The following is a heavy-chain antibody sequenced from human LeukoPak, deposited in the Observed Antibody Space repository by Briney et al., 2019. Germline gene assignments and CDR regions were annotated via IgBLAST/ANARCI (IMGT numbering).Heavy chain of an antibody. CDR3: ARRGNKAWTLDI. J-gene: IGHJ3*02. CDR2: IYPDDSDT. V-gene: IGHV5-51*01. CDR1: GYKFSNYW. Sequence: GESLKISCNTSGYKFSNYWIGWMRPMPGKGLEGLGIIYPDDSDTRYRPSVEGQVTISVDRSVTTTYLQLSSLKTSDTAMYFCARRGNKAWTLDIWGEGTMVTVSS. D-gene: IGHD1-1*01.